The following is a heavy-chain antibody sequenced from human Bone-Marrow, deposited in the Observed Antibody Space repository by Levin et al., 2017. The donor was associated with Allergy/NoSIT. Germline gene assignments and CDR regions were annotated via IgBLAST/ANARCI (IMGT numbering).Heavy chain of an antibody. CDR2: INWNRGII. CDR1: GFTFDDFA. V-gene: IGHV3-9*01. J-gene: IGHJ4*02. D-gene: IGHD7-27*01. CDR3: AKGLNWGSPNSFDD. Sequence: GGSLRLSCAASGFTFDDFAMHWVRQVPGKGLEWVSGINWNRGIIGYADSVKDRFTISRDNARNSLFLQMNSLGPEDTALYYCAKGLNWGSPNSFDDWGQGALVTVSS.